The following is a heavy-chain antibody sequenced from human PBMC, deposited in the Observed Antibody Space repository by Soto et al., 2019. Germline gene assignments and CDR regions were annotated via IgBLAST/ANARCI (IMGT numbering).Heavy chain of an antibody. Sequence: HPGGSLRLSCAASGFTFSSYAMSWVRQAPGKGLEWVSAISGSAGTTYYADSVKGRFTISRDNSKNTLYLQMNSLRAEDTAVYYCAKDNYLGISGYYFFDYRGQGTLVTVSS. V-gene: IGHV3-23*01. CDR2: ISGSAGTT. CDR3: AKDNYLGISGYYFFDY. J-gene: IGHJ4*02. D-gene: IGHD3-22*01. CDR1: GFTFSSYA.